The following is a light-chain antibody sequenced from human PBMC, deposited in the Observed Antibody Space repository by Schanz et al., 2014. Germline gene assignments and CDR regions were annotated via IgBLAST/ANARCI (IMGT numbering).Light chain of an antibody. CDR2: EVT. J-gene: IGLJ2*01. Sequence: QSALTQPASVSGSPGQSITISCTGTSSDVGGYNYVSWYQQHPGEAPKLMMYEVTKRPSGVPDRFSGSKSGNTASLTISGLQAEDEADYYCSSYTSSNTLVFGGGTKLTVL. V-gene: IGLV2-14*01. CDR1: SSDVGGYNY. CDR3: SSYTSSNTLV.